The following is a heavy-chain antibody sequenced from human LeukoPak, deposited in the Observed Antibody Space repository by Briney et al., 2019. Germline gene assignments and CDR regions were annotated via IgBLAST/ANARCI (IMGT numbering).Heavy chain of an antibody. V-gene: IGHV4-61*08. CDR3: ARDQRVHLMVTHYYYYGMDV. CDR2: IYYSGST. Sequence: SETLSLTCAVSGGSISSGGYYWSWIRQPPGKGLEWIGYIYYSGSTNYNPSLKSRVTISVDTSKNQFSLKLSSVTAADTAVYYCARDQRVHLMVTHYYYYGMDVWGQGTTVTVSS. J-gene: IGHJ6*02. D-gene: IGHD5-18*01. CDR1: GGSISSGGYY.